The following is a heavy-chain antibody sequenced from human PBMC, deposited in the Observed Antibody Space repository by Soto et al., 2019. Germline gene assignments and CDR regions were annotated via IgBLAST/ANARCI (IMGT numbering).Heavy chain of an antibody. CDR2: ISSSSSYI. CDR3: ARDQYNWNDVHYFDY. D-gene: IGHD1-20*01. J-gene: IGHJ4*02. Sequence: GGSLRLSCAASGFTFSSYSMNWVRQAPGKGLEWVSSISSSSSYIYYADSVKGRFTISRDNAKNSLYLQMNSLRAEDTAVYYCARDQYNWNDVHYFDYWGQGPLVTVSS. V-gene: IGHV3-21*01. CDR1: GFTFSSYS.